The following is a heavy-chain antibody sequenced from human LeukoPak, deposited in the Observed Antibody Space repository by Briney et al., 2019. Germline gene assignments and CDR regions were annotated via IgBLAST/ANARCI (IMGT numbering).Heavy chain of an antibody. D-gene: IGHD3-3*01. V-gene: IGHV3-49*04. CDR1: GFTFGDYA. CDR2: LRSKAYGGTT. J-gene: IGHJ4*02. Sequence: GGSLRLSCTASGFTFGDYAMSWVRQASGKGLEWVGFLRSKAYGGTTEYAASVKGRFTISRDDSKSIAYLQMNSLKTEDTAVYYCTRVLGPDFWSGLGYYFDYWAREPWSPSPQ. CDR3: TRVLGPDFWSGLGYYFDY.